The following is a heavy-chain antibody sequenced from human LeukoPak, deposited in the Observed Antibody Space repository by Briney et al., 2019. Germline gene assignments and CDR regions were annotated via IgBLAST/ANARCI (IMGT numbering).Heavy chain of an antibody. D-gene: IGHD6-13*01. Sequence: GGSLRLSCVASAFTFNNYWTHWVRQAPGKGLVWVSRIKGDGSSTNYADSVRGRFTISRDNAKNSLYLQMNSLRAEDTAVYYCARAGNRYSSIWSDFQRWGQGTLVTVSS. CDR2: IKGDGSST. CDR1: AFTFNNYW. J-gene: IGHJ1*01. CDR3: ARAGNRYSSIWSDFQR. V-gene: IGHV3-74*01.